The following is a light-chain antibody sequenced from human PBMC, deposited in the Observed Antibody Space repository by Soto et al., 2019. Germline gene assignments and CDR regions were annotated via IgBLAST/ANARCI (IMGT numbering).Light chain of an antibody. V-gene: IGKV1-5*01. CDR1: QSVGGL. CDR3: QQYSTYPWT. Sequence: DIQMTQSPSTLSASVGDRVTMTCRASQSVGGLLAWYQHKPGKAPQLLIYDVSTLASGVPSRFSGSGSGTEFTLTISSLQPDDFATYYCQQYSTYPWTFGQGTKVDIK. J-gene: IGKJ1*01. CDR2: DVS.